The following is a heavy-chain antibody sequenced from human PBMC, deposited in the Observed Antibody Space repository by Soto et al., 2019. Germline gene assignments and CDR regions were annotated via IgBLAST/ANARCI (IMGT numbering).Heavy chain of an antibody. CDR3: ARHFVAVVIKGWGY. CDR2: TYYNGNA. CDR1: GGSIDRSNYY. V-gene: IGHV4-39*01. D-gene: IGHD3-10*01. J-gene: IGHJ4*02. Sequence: PSETLSLTCTVSGGSIDRSNYYWDWLRQPPGKGLEWIGTTYYNGNAYYNPSLRSRVSMSVDTSKNQFSLKLISVTAADTAVYYCARHFVAVVIKGWGYWGQGKLGTVSS.